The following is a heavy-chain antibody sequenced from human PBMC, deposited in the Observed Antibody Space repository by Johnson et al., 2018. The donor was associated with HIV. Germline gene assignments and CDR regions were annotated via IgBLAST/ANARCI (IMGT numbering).Heavy chain of an antibody. Sequence: QVQLVESGGGLVKPGGSLRLSCVASGFTFSDYYMTWIRQAPRQGLEWVSYISSSGSTIYYADSVKGRFTISRDNARNSLFLQMNSLRAEDTAVDYCARIPGSGWEHVAFDIWGQGTLVTVSS. D-gene: IGHD6-19*01. CDR2: ISSSGSTI. CDR1: GFTFSDYY. CDR3: ARIPGSGWEHVAFDI. V-gene: IGHV3-11*04. J-gene: IGHJ3*02.